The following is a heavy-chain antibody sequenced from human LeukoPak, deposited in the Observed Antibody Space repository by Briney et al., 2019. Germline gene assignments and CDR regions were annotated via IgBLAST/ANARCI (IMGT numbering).Heavy chain of an antibody. J-gene: IGHJ6*03. D-gene: IGHD3-3*01. V-gene: IGHV3-23*01. Sequence: PGGSLRFSCAASGFTFSSYAMSWVRQAPGKGLEWVSAISGSGGSTYYADSVKGRFTISRDNSKNTLYLQMNSLRAEDTAVYYCAKAGMEEDYMDVWGKGTTVTVSS. CDR1: GFTFSSYA. CDR3: AKAGMEEDYMDV. CDR2: ISGSGGST.